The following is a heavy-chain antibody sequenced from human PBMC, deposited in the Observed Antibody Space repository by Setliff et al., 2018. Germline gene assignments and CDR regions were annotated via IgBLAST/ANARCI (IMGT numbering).Heavy chain of an antibody. CDR3: ARHPSSGSYYGGSIFYFDD. CDR2: INHSGST. CDR1: GGSFSGYY. J-gene: IGHJ4*02. V-gene: IGHV4-34*01. D-gene: IGHD1-26*01. Sequence: SETLSLTCVVYGGSFSGYYWSWIRQPPGKGLEWIGEINHSGSTNYNPSLKTRVTISVDTSKNQFSLKLSFVTAADTAVYYCARHPSSGSYYGGSIFYFDDWGPGILVTVPQ.